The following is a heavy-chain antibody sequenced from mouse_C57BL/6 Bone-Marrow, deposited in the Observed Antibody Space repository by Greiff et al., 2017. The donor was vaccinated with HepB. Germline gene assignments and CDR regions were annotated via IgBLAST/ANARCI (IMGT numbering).Heavy chain of an antibody. V-gene: IGHV5-17*01. D-gene: IGHD1-1*01. CDR3: ARWITTVVAHYAMDY. Sequence: EVMLVESGGGLVKPGGSLKLSCAASGFTFSDYGMHWVRQAPEMGLEWVAYISSGSSTIYYADTVKGRFTISRDNAKNTLFLQMTSLRSEDTAMYYCARWITTVVAHYAMDYWGQGTSVTVSS. CDR1: GFTFSDYG. J-gene: IGHJ4*01. CDR2: ISSGSSTI.